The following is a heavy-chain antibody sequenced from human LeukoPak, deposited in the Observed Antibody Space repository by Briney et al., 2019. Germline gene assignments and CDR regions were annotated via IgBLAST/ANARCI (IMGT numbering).Heavy chain of an antibody. J-gene: IGHJ4*02. CDR3: AREGSNCSSTSCYSSLYYFDY. CDR1: GYTFTGYY. V-gene: IGHV1-2*02. CDR2: INPNSGGT. Sequence: ASVKVSCKASGYTFTGYYMHWVRQAPEQGPEWMGWINPNSGGTNYAQKFQGRVTMTRDTSISTAYMELSRLRSDDTAVYYCAREGSNCSSTSCYSSLYYFDYWGQGTLVTVSS. D-gene: IGHD2-2*02.